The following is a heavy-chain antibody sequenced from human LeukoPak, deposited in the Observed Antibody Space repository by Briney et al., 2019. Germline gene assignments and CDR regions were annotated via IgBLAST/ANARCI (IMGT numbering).Heavy chain of an antibody. D-gene: IGHD2-2*01. CDR1: DYTFTSYG. CDR3: ARPVVPAANYYYMDV. V-gene: IGHV1-18*01. CDR2: ISAYNGNT. Sequence: GASVKVSCKASDYTFTSYGISWVRQAPGQGLEWMGWISAYNGNTNYAQKLQGRVTMTTDTSTSTAYMELRSLRSDDTAVYYCARPVVPAANYYYMDVWGKGTTVTVSS. J-gene: IGHJ6*03.